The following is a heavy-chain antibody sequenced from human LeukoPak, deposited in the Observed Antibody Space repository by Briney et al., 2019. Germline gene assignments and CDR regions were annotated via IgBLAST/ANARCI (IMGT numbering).Heavy chain of an antibody. J-gene: IGHJ4*02. Sequence: GGSLRLSCAASGFTFSSYAMSWVRQAPGKGLEWVSAISGSGGSTYYADSVKGRFTIFRDNSKNTLYLQMNSLRAEDTAVYFCASSHTGSYPYYFDYWGQGTLVTVSS. D-gene: IGHD1-26*01. V-gene: IGHV3-23*01. CDR2: ISGSGGST. CDR1: GFTFSSYA. CDR3: ASSHTGSYPYYFDY.